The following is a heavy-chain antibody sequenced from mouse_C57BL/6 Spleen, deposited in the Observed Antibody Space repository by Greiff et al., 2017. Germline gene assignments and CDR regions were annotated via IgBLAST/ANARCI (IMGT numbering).Heavy chain of an antibody. D-gene: IGHD3-2*02. CDR1: GFTFSDYY. CDR2: INYDGGST. V-gene: IGHV5-16*01. Sequence: EVKLVESEGGLVQPGSSMKLSCTASGFTFSDYYMAWVRQVPEKGLEWVANINYDGGSTYYLDSLKSRFIISRDNAKNILYLQMSSLKSEDSATYCCARVTAQVLAYWGQGTLVTVSA. CDR3: ARVTAQVLAY. J-gene: IGHJ3*01.